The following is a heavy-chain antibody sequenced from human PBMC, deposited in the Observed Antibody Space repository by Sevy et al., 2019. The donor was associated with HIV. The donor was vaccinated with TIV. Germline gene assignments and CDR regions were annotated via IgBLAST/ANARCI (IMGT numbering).Heavy chain of an antibody. CDR3: ARGIYGSGSRLGLGY. D-gene: IGHD3-10*01. CDR2: TRQDGNEK. CDR1: GFTFSSYW. Sequence: GGSLRLSCAASGFTFSSYWMTWVPRAPGRGRKGLANTRQDGNEKYYVDSVKARFTISRDNAKSSLYLQMNSLRAEDTAVYYCARGIYGSGSRLGLGYWGQGTLVTVSS. J-gene: IGHJ4*02. V-gene: IGHV3-7*01.